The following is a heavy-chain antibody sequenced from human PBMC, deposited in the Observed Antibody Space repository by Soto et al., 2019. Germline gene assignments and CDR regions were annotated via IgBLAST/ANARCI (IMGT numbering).Heavy chain of an antibody. Sequence: TLSLTCTVSGGSISGGDYYWSWIRQPPGKGLEWIGYIYYSGSTYYNPSLKSRVTISVDTSKNQFSLKLSSVTAADTAVYYCARVGPDSSGYYYHNWFDPWGQGTLVTVSS. CDR1: GGSISGGDYY. V-gene: IGHV4-30-4*01. CDR2: IYYSGST. J-gene: IGHJ5*02. CDR3: ARVGPDSSGYYYHNWFDP. D-gene: IGHD3-22*01.